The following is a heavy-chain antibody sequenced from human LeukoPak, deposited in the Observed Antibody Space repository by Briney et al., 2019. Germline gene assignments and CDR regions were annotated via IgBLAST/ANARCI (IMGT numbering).Heavy chain of an antibody. CDR1: GFTFSSYS. V-gene: IGHV3-21*01. Sequence: GGSLRLSCAASGFTFSSYSMNWVRQAPGKGLEWVSSISSSSSYIYYADSVKGRFTISRDNSKNTLYLQMNSLRAEDTAVYYCARVRYVDTAMVPFDYWGQGTLVTVSS. CDR3: ARVRYVDTAMVPFDY. J-gene: IGHJ4*02. D-gene: IGHD5-18*01. CDR2: ISSSSSYI.